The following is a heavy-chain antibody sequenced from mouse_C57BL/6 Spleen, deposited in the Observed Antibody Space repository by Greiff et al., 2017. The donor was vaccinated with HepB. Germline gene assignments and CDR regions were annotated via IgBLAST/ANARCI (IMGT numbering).Heavy chain of an antibody. J-gene: IGHJ3*01. CDR1: GFSLTSYG. CDR3: ARSYDGYPFAY. D-gene: IGHD2-3*01. Sequence: VKVVESGPGLVAPSQSLSITCTVSGFSLTSYGVDWVRQSPGKGLEWLGVIWGVGSTNYNSALKSRLSISKDNSKSQVFLKMNSLQTDDTAMYYCARSYDGYPFAYWGQGTLVTVSA. CDR2: IWGVGST. V-gene: IGHV2-6*01.